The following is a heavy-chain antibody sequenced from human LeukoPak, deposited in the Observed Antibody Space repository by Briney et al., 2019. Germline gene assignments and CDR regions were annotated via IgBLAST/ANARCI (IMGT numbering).Heavy chain of an antibody. J-gene: IGHJ6*03. CDR3: ARASYGSGSYYALWEYYYYYMDV. CDR2: IYYSGNT. V-gene: IGHV4-39*07. CDR1: GDSISTSNSY. D-gene: IGHD3-10*01. Sequence: PSETLSLTCTVSGDSISTSNSYWGWIRQPPGKGLEWIGSIYYSGNTHYNASLKSRVTISVDTSKNQFSLKLSSVTAADTAVYYCARASYGSGSYYALWEYYYYYMDVWGKGTTVTISS.